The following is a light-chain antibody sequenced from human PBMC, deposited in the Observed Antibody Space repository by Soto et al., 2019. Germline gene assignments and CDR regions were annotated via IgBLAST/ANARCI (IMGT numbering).Light chain of an antibody. CDR3: QQYNSWPPIT. J-gene: IGKJ5*01. V-gene: IGKV3-15*01. Sequence: EIVMTQSPATLSVSPWERATLSCRASQSVRSNLAWYRQKPGQAPRLLIYGASTRATGIPARFSGSGSGTEFTLTISSLQSEDFAVYYCQQYNSWPPITFGQGTRLEIK. CDR2: GAS. CDR1: QSVRSN.